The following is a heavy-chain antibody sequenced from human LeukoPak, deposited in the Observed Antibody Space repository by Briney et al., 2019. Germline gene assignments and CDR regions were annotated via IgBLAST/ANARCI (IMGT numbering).Heavy chain of an antibody. CDR2: ISGSGSTI. CDR3: AELGITMIGGV. V-gene: IGHV3-48*03. D-gene: IGHD3-10*02. CDR1: GFTFSSYE. Sequence: TGGSLRLSCAASGFTFSSYEMNWVRQAPGKGLEWVSYISGSGSTIYYADSVKGRFTISRDNAKNSLYLQMNSLRAEDTAVYYCAELGITMIGGVWGKGTTVIISS. J-gene: IGHJ6*04.